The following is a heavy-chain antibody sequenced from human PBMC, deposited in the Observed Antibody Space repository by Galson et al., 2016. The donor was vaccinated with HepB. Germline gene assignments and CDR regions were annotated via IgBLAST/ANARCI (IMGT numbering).Heavy chain of an antibody. CDR1: GYRFASFV. V-gene: IGHV1-3*01. J-gene: IGHJ4*02. CDR3: ARVHYYGSGSPYYFVF. CDR2: INPGNGQT. Sequence: SVKVSCKASGYRFASFVIHWMRQAPGQSLEWMGWINPGNGQTKYSQKFQDRVTITRDTSASPAFMAMSSLRSEDTAVYSCARVHYYGSGSPYYFVFWGQGTLVTVSS. D-gene: IGHD3-10*01.